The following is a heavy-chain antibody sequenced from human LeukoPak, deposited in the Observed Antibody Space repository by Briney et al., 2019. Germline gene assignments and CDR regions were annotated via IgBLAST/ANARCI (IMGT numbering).Heavy chain of an antibody. D-gene: IGHD5-12*01. CDR1: GYTFTSYG. CDR2: ISAYNGNT. V-gene: IGHV1-18*04. J-gene: IGHJ4*02. CDR3: ARNPLPLYSGYDYLFDY. Sequence: ASVKVSCKASGYTFTSYGISWVRQAPGQGLEWMGWISAYNGNTNYAQKLQGRVTMTTDTSTSTAYMELRSLRSDDTAVYYCARNPLPLYSGYDYLFDYWGQGTWSPSPQ.